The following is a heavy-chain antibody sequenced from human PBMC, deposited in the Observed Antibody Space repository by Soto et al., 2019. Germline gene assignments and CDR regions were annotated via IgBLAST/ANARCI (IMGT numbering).Heavy chain of an antibody. J-gene: IGHJ2*01. D-gene: IGHD3-10*01. Sequence: QVQLVESGGGVVQPGRSLRLSCAASGFTFNDYGMHWVRQAPGKRLEWVGVISYDGSKKYYADSVKGRFTISRDNSENTLYLQMTSLRAEDTAVSHCAKAPPSGTYWYFEFWGRGTLVTVSS. CDR1: GFTFNDYG. V-gene: IGHV3-30*18. CDR2: ISYDGSKK. CDR3: AKAPPSGTYWYFEF.